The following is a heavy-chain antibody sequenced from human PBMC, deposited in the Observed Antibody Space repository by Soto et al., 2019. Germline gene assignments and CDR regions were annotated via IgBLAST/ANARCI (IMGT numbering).Heavy chain of an antibody. J-gene: IGHJ6*02. CDR2: IYHLGGT. V-gene: IGHV4-4*02. CDR1: GGSISSGNW. CDR3: ATMKKPRGYYYGLNV. Sequence: SETLSLTCAVSGGSISSGNWWSWVRQSPGKGLEWIGEIYHLGGTNYNPSLKSRVTISVDMAKNQVSLKLSPVTAADTAVYYCATMKKPRGYYYGLNVWGQGTTVTVSS.